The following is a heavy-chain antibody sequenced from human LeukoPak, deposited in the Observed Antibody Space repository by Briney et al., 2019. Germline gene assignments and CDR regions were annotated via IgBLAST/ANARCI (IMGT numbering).Heavy chain of an antibody. CDR2: IYYSGTT. CDR1: GGSISSYY. Sequence: PSETLSLTCTVSGGSISSYYWSWIRQPPGKGLEWIGYIYYSGTTNYNPSLKSRVTISVDTSKNQFSLKLSSVTAADTAVYYCARGVYIAAAQYGYWGQGTLITVSS. D-gene: IGHD6-13*01. J-gene: IGHJ4*02. CDR3: ARGVYIAAAQYGY. V-gene: IGHV4-59*01.